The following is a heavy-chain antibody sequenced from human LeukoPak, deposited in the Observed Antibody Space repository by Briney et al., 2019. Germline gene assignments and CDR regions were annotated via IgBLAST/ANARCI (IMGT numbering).Heavy chain of an antibody. CDR3: AKTWNDVLDY. V-gene: IGHV3-30*02. CDR2: IPFDGNNE. CDR1: GFTFSTYG. J-gene: IGHJ4*02. D-gene: IGHD1-1*01. Sequence: GSLRLSCAASGFTFSTYGMHWVRQPPGKGLEWVAFIPFDGNNEYYADSVKGRFTISRDNFKNTLYLQLNSLRAEDTAVYYCAKTWNDVLDYWGQGTLVTVSS.